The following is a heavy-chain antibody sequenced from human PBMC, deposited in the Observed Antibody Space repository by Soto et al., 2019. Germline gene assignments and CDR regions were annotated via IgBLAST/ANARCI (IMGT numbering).Heavy chain of an antibody. J-gene: IGHJ4*02. Sequence: TSETLSLTCAVYGGSFSGYYWSWVRQPPGKGLEWIGEIYHSGSTNYNPSLKSRVTISVDKSKNQFSLKLSSVTAADTAVYYCAREAPYSSGWFSYWGQGTLVTVSS. V-gene: IGHV4-34*01. D-gene: IGHD6-19*01. CDR3: AREAPYSSGWFSY. CDR2: IYHSGST. CDR1: GGSFSGYY.